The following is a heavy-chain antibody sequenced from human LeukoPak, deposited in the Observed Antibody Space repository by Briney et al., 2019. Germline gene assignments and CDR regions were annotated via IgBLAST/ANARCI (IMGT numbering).Heavy chain of an antibody. D-gene: IGHD1-26*01. Sequence: GGSLRLSCAASGFTFSSYSMNWVRQAPGKGLEWISYITSTSSTMNYADSVKGRFTVSRDNAKNSLYLQMNSLRAEDTAVYYCASVGRRSTKYFDYWGQGTLVTVSS. CDR1: GFTFSSYS. V-gene: IGHV3-48*01. CDR2: ITSTSSTM. CDR3: ASVGRRSTKYFDY. J-gene: IGHJ4*02.